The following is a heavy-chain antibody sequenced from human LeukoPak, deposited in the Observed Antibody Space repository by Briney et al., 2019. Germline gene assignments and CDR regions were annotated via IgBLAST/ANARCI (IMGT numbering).Heavy chain of an antibody. V-gene: IGHV3-7*03. J-gene: IGHJ4*02. CDR1: GFTFSSYW. CDR2: IKEDGTET. CDR3: TKEGRSLQTY. Sequence: GGSLRLSCAASGFTFSSYWMSWVRQAPGKGLEWVANIKEDGTETYYVDSVKGRFTISRDNAKNSLYLQMNSLRVEDTAVYYCTKEGRSLQTYWGQGTLVTVSS. D-gene: IGHD5-24*01.